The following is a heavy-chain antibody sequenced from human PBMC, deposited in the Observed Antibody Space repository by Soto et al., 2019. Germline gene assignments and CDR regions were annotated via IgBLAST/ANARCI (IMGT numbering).Heavy chain of an antibody. D-gene: IGHD4-4*01. V-gene: IGHV4-59*01. CDR3: ARDSTTGSYYFDD. CDR1: GGSISSSY. J-gene: IGHJ4*02. CDR2: IYYSGST. Sequence: QVQLQESGPGLVKPSETLSLTCTVSGGSISSSYWSWIRQPPGKGLEWIGYIYYSGSTNYKHSLKRRFTISVDPPRNQLSLRLSSGTAADTAFYYCARDSTTGSYYFDDWGQGTLVTVSA.